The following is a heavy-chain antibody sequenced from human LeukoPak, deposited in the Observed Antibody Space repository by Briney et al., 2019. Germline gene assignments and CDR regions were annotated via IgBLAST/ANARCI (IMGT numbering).Heavy chain of an antibody. Sequence: GGSLRLSCAASGFTFDDYAMHWVRQAPGKGLEWVSLISGDGGSTYYADPVKGRFTISRDNSRNSLYLQMNSLRTEDTALYYCAKDRGLGQWLPYDWGQGTLVTVSS. D-gene: IGHD6-19*01. CDR3: AKDRGLGQWLPYD. V-gene: IGHV3-43*02. J-gene: IGHJ4*02. CDR2: ISGDGGST. CDR1: GFTFDDYA.